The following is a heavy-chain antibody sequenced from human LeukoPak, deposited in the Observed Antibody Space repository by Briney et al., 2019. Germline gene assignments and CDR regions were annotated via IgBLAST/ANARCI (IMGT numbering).Heavy chain of an antibody. J-gene: IGHJ4*02. V-gene: IGHV4-34*01. CDR2: TNHSGST. CDR1: GGSFSGYY. D-gene: IGHD6-6*01. Sequence: SETLSLTCAVYGGSFSGYYWSWIRQPPGKGLEWIGETNHSGSTNYNPSLKSRVTISVDTSKNQFSLKLSSVTAADTAVYYCARLGIAARPGFIAAANWGQGTLVTVSS. CDR3: ARLGIAARPGFIAAAN.